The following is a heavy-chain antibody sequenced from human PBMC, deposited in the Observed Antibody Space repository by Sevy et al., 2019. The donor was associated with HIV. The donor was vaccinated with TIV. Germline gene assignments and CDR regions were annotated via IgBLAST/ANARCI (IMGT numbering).Heavy chain of an antibody. CDR3: ARGITMMDDAFDI. V-gene: IGHV3-53*01. CDR2: IYSGGST. J-gene: IGHJ3*02. Sequence: GGSLRLSCAASGFIVSSNYMSWVRQAPGKGLEWVSVIYSGGSTYYADSVKGRFTISRDGSKNTLYLQMNSLRAEDTAVYYCARGITMMDDAFDIWGQGTMVTVSS. CDR1: GFIVSSNY. D-gene: IGHD3-22*01.